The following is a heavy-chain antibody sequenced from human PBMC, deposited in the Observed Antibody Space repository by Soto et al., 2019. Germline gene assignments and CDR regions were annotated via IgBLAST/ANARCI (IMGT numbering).Heavy chain of an antibody. CDR1: GGSLSGYY. CDR2: KWHRGST. CDR3: ARGRCDCLSGSLDYYYGMDV. Sequence: SETLSLTCAVYGGSLSGYYWSWIRQPPGKGLEWNGQKWHRGSTNTDPALKSPFTRSVDTSKNQSSLKLSSVTAADTAVYYSARGRCDCLSGSLDYYYGMDVWGQGTTVTVSS. J-gene: IGHJ6*02. V-gene: IGHV4-34*01. D-gene: IGHD3-3*01.